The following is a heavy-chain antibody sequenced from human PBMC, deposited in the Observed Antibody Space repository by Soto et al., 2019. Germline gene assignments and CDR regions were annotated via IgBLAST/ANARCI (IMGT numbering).Heavy chain of an antibody. Sequence: ASVKVSCKASGYTFTSYGISWVRRAPGQGLEWMGWISAYNGNTNYAQKLQGRVTMTTDTSTSTAYMELRSLRSDDTAVYYCATSPYYDYIWGSYRRLDFDYWGQGTLVTVSS. D-gene: IGHD3-16*02. J-gene: IGHJ4*02. CDR3: ATSPYYDYIWGSYRRLDFDY. V-gene: IGHV1-18*01. CDR1: GYTFTSYG. CDR2: ISAYNGNT.